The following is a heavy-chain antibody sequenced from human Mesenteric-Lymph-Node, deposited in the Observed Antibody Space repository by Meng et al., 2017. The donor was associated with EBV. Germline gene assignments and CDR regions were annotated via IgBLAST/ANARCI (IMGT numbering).Heavy chain of an antibody. Sequence: QGQVRESRPGRVKPSETPSLTCTVSGGSVSSGSYYWSWIRQPPGKGLEWIGYIYYSGSANYNPSLKSRVTISVDTSKNQFSLKLSSVTAADTAVYYCGRGRTYWYFDLWGRGTLVTVSS. CDR1: GGSVSSGSYY. V-gene: IGHV4-61*01. J-gene: IGHJ2*01. CDR2: IYYSGSA. CDR3: GRGRTYWYFDL.